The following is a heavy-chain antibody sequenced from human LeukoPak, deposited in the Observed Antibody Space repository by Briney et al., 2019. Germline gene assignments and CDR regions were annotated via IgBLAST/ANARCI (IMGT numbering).Heavy chain of an antibody. D-gene: IGHD3-3*01. CDR3: ARHYSYYDFWSGKLDYYYYYMDV. Sequence: SETLSLTCTVSGGSISSSSYYWGWIRQPPGKGLEWIGCIYYSGSTYYNPSLKSRVTISVDTSKNQFSLKLSSVTAADTAVYYCARHYSYYDFWSGKLDYYYYYMDVWGKGTTVTVSS. CDR1: GGSISSSSYY. CDR2: IYYSGST. J-gene: IGHJ6*03. V-gene: IGHV4-39*01.